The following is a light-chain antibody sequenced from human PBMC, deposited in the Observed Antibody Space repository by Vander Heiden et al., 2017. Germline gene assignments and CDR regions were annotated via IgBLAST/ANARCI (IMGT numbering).Light chain of an antibody. Sequence: EIVLTQSPGTLSLSPGERAIISCRASQSGSSTYLAWYQQKPGQAPRLLIYDASTRATGIPDRFGGSGSVTDFTLTISRLEPEDFAVYYCQQEGRSPITFDGGTKVEIK. CDR3: QQEGRSPIT. CDR2: DAS. CDR1: QSGSSTY. V-gene: IGKV3-20*01. J-gene: IGKJ4*01.